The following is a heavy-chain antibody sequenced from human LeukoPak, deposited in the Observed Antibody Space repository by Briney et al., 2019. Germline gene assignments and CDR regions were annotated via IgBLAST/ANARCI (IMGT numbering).Heavy chain of an antibody. J-gene: IGHJ5*02. V-gene: IGHV4-30-2*01. D-gene: IGHD3-10*01. CDR3: ARGRYGSGSYQQFYWFDP. CDR1: GGSIGRGGYS. Sequence: PSETLSLTCAVSGGSIGRGGYSGTWIRQPPGKALDGFGYIYHGGSTYYNPSLKSRVTISVDGSKNQFSLKLSSVTAADTAVYYCARGRYGSGSYQQFYWFDPWGQGTLVTVSS. CDR2: IYHGGST.